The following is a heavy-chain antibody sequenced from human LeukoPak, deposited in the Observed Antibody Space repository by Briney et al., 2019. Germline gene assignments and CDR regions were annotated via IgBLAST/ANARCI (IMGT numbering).Heavy chain of an antibody. D-gene: IGHD1-7*01. CDR1: GFTFSSYA. CDR3: AKDRIIGTTTYYFDY. V-gene: IGHV3-23*01. J-gene: IGHJ4*02. Sequence: PGGSLRLSCAASGFTFSSYAMTWVRQAPGKGLEWISGINSRGTTTYYADSVKGRFTISRDNSYNTLYLQMHSLRAEDTAVYYCAKDRIIGTTTYYFDYWGQGTLVTVSS. CDR2: INSRGTTT.